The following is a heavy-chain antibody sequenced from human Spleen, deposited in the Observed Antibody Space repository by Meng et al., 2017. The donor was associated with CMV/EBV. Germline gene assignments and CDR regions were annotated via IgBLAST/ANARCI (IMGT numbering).Heavy chain of an antibody. J-gene: IGHJ6*02. V-gene: IGHV3-23*01. Sequence: GGSLRLSCAASGLTFSSYGMSWVRQAPGKGLEWVSAIGATAGGTYYADSVKGRFTISRDNAKNTLYLQMNSLRAEDTAVYYCARDAVLKWSWYYDFWSGFGGMDVWGQGTTVTVSS. CDR2: IGATAGGT. CDR1: GLTFSSYG. D-gene: IGHD3-3*01. CDR3: ARDAVLKWSWYYDFWSGFGGMDV.